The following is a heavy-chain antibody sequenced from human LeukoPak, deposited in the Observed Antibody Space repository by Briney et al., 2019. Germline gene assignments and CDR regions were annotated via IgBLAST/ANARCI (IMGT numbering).Heavy chain of an antibody. CDR3: ARDRDCSSTSCYTESDAFDI. V-gene: IGHV4-30-4*08. J-gene: IGHJ3*02. CDR2: IYYSGST. Sequence: PSEALSLTCTVSGGSISSGDYYWSWIRQPPGKGLEWIGYIYYSGSTYYNPSLKSRVTISVDTSKNQFSLKLSSVTAADTAVYYCARDRDCSSTSCYTESDAFDIWGQGTMVTVSS. CDR1: GGSISSGDYY. D-gene: IGHD2-2*02.